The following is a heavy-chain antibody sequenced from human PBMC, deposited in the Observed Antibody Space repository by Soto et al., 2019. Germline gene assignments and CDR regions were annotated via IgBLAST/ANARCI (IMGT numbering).Heavy chain of an antibody. CDR1: GYTFTSYY. Sequence: GASVKVSCKASGYTFTSYYMHWVRQAPGQGLEWMGIINPSGGSTSFARKFQGRVTMTRDTSTSTVYMELSSLRSEDTAVYYCAATDTAIYYFDYWGQGTLVTVSS. CDR3: AATDTAIYYFDY. D-gene: IGHD5-18*01. J-gene: IGHJ4*02. CDR2: INPSGGST. V-gene: IGHV1-46*03.